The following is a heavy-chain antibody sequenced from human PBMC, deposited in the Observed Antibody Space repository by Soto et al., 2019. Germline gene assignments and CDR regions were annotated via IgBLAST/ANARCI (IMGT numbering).Heavy chain of an antibody. D-gene: IGHD3-3*01. Sequence: NPSETLSLTCAVSCGSISSGGYSWSWIRQPPGKGLEWIGYIYHSGSTYYNPSLKSRVTISVDRSKNQFSLKLSSVTAADTAVYYCARVGGFWSGYGMDVWGQGTTVTVSS. CDR2: IYHSGST. J-gene: IGHJ6*02. V-gene: IGHV4-30-2*01. CDR1: CGSISSGGYS. CDR3: ARVGGFWSGYGMDV.